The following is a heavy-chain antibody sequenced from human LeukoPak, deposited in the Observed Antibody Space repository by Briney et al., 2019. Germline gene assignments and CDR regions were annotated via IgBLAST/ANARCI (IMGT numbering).Heavy chain of an antibody. V-gene: IGHV4-61*01. D-gene: IGHD5-12*01. Sequence: PSETLSLTCTVSGYPISSGYFWNWIRQPPGKGLEWIGYVFHTGSTNYNPSLKSRVTISVDTSKNQFSLKLSSVTAADTAVYYCARGRYSGYQIDYWGQGTLVTVSS. CDR1: GYPISSGYF. CDR3: ARGRYSGYQIDY. CDR2: VFHTGST. J-gene: IGHJ4*02.